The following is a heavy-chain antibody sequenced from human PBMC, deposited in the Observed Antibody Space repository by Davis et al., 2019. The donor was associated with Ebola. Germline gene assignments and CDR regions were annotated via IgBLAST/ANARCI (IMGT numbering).Heavy chain of an antibody. V-gene: IGHV3-74*01. CDR3: ARERAQWELDAFDI. J-gene: IGHJ3*02. CDR1: GFTFSDYY. Sequence: HTGGSLRLSCVASGFTFSDYYMHWVRQAPGGGLMWVARISGDGTQTRYADSVDGRISVSRNNAKETLYLQINSLRVEDTAMYYCARERAQWELDAFDIWGQGTMVTVSS. D-gene: IGHD1-26*01. CDR2: ISGDGTQT.